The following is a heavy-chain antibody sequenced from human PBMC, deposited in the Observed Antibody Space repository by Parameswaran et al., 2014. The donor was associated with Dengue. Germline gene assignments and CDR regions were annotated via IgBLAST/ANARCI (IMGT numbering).Heavy chain of an antibody. V-gene: IGHV3-48*01. CDR2: ISSSSSTI. J-gene: IGHJ6*02. D-gene: IGHD3-16*01. CDR3: ARALAQVYIWGSYFYGMDV. Sequence: WIRQPPGKGLEWVSYISSSSSTIYYADSVKGRFTISRDNAKNSLYLQMNSLRAEDTAVYYCARALAQVYIWGSYFYGMDVWGQGTTVTVSS.